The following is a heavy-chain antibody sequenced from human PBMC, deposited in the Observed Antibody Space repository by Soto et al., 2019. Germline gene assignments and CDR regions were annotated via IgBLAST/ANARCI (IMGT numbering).Heavy chain of an antibody. CDR1: GFTFSSYA. V-gene: IGHV3-23*01. CDR2: ISGSGGST. CDR3: AKWPSSSSIGYGMEV. Sequence: GGSLRLSCAASGFTFSSYAMSWVRQAPGKGLEWVSAISGSGGSTYYADSVKGRFTISRDNSKNTLYLQMNSLRAEDTAVYYCAKWPSSSSIGYGMEVWGQGTTVTVSS. D-gene: IGHD6-13*01. J-gene: IGHJ6*02.